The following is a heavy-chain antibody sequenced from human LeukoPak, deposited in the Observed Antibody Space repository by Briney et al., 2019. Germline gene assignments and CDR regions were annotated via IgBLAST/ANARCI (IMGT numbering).Heavy chain of an antibody. V-gene: IGHV3-7*01. J-gene: IGHJ4*02. CDR1: GFTFRSYW. CDR3: ARGAIIYYYDGSGFDC. Sequence: PGGSLRLSCAASGFTFRSYWMSWVRQAPGKGLEWVANMKQDGSEKYYVDSVKGRFTISRDNAKNSLYLQMDSLRAEDTAVYYCARGAIIYYYDGSGFDCWGQGTLATVSS. D-gene: IGHD3-22*01. CDR2: MKQDGSEK.